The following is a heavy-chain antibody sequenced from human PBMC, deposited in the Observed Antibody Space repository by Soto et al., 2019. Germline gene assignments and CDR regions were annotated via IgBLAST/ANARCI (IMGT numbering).Heavy chain of an antibody. CDR3: ASLEGLATTSYYFDF. Sequence: SETLSLTCTVSGGSISSSSYYWGWIRQPPGKGLEWIGSIYYSGSTYYNPSLKSRVTISVDTSKNQFSLKLSSVTAADTAVYYCASLEGLATTSYYFDFLGPRALVTVSA. J-gene: IGHJ4*02. CDR1: GGSISSSSYY. D-gene: IGHD3-9*01. CDR2: IYYSGST. V-gene: IGHV4-39*01.